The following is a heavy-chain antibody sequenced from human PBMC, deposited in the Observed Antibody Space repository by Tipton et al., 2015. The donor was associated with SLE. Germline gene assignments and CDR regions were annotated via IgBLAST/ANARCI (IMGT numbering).Heavy chain of an antibody. CDR1: DDSLSCSY. J-gene: IGHJ4*02. Sequence: GLVKPSETLSLICVVSDDSLSCSYWSWIRQPPGKGLEWIASLDDSGNTNYNPSLRSRVTTSIDTPKSQFSLKLSSVTAADTAVYYCAKGSGWYKDWGQGTLVTVSS. CDR3: AKGSGWYKD. CDR2: LDDSGNT. D-gene: IGHD6-19*01. V-gene: IGHV4-59*01.